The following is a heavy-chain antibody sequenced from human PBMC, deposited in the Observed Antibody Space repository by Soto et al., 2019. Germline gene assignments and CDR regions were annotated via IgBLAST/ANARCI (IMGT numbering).Heavy chain of an antibody. CDR1: GGSFSGYY. CDR3: ARGSYCSSTSCSGHWFDP. J-gene: IGHJ5*02. V-gene: IGHV4-34*01. Sequence: SETLSLTCAVYGGSFSGYYWSWIRQPPGKGLEWIGEINHSGSTNYNPSLKSRITISVDTFKNQYSMKLSSVTAADTALYYFARGSYCSSTSCSGHWFDPWGQGTLVTVSS. CDR2: INHSGST. D-gene: IGHD2-2*01.